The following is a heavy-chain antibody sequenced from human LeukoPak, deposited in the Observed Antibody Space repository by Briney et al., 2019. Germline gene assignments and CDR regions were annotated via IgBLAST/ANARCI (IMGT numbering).Heavy chain of an antibody. J-gene: IGHJ3*01. D-gene: IGHD1-26*01. CDR2: IKQDGSEK. Sequence: GGSMRLSCAAAGFTFSSYWMSWVRQAPGKGLEWVANIKQDGSEKYYVDSVKGRFTISRDNAKNSLYLQMNSLRAEDTAVYYCASGSYSLRDWGQGTMVTVSS. CDR3: ASGSYSLRD. V-gene: IGHV3-7*01. CDR1: GFTFSSYW.